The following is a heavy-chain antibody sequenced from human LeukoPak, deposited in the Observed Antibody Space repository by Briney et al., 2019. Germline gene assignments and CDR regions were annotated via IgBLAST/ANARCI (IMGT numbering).Heavy chain of an antibody. J-gene: IGHJ3*02. CDR1: GFTFSSYG. Sequence: GGSLRLSCAASGFTFSSYGMHWVRQAPGKGLEWVAFIRYDGSNKYYADSEKGRFTISRDNSKNTLYLQMNGLRAEDTAVYYCAKDQSGSYYNAFDIWGQGTMVTVSS. CDR3: AKDQSGSYYNAFDI. CDR2: IRYDGSNK. D-gene: IGHD1-26*01. V-gene: IGHV3-30*02.